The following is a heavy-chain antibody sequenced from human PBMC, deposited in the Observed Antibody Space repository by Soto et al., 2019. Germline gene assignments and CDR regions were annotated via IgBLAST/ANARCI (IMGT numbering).Heavy chain of an antibody. V-gene: IGHV4-34*01. J-gene: IGHJ4*02. CDR2: INHIGST. Sequence: QVQLQQWGAGLLKPSETLSLTCAVYGGSFSGYYWSWIRQPPGKGLEWIGEINHIGSTNYNPSLKGGVTIPVAPSNNQSPLKLSSVTAADTAVYYCARGGVGSGSYLPAYWGQGTLVTVSS. CDR3: ARGGVGSGSYLPAY. D-gene: IGHD1-26*01. CDR1: GGSFSGYY.